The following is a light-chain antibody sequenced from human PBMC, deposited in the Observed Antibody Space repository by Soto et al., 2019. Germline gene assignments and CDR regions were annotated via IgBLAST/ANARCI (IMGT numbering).Light chain of an antibody. V-gene: IGLV2-14*01. Sequence: QSALTQPASVSGSPGQSITISCTATSSDVGDYNSVSWYQQHPGEAPKLIIYEVSNRPSGLSNRFSGSKSGNTASLTISGLQAEDEADYYCSSYTGNNTLYVFGHGTKV. J-gene: IGLJ1*01. CDR3: SSYTGNNTLYV. CDR2: EVS. CDR1: SSDVGDYNS.